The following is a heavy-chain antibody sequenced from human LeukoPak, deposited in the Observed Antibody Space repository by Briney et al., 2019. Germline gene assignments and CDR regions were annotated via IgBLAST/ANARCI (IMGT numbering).Heavy chain of an antibody. CDR3: ARSTGYPSPDDAFDI. V-gene: IGHV4-31*03. CDR1: GSSISSGGYY. D-gene: IGHD3-22*01. J-gene: IGHJ3*02. Sequence: SETLSLTCTVSGSSISSGGYYWSWIRQHPGKGLEWIGYIYYSGSTYYNPSLKSRVTISVDTSKNQFSLKLSSVTAADTAVYYCARSTGYPSPDDAFDIWGQGTMVTVSS. CDR2: IYYSGST.